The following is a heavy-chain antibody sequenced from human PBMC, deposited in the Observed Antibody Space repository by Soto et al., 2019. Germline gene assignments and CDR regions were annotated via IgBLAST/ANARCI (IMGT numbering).Heavy chain of an antibody. CDR1: GGSISSRSFY. V-gene: IGHV4-39*01. CDR3: ARLLYDRSGYYYFDC. D-gene: IGHD3-22*01. J-gene: IGHJ4*02. CDR2: IYYSGST. Sequence: PSETLSLTCTVSGGSISSRSFYWGWIRQPPGKGLEWIGSIYYSGSTYDNPSLKSRVTMSVDTSRNQFSLKLSSVTAADTAVYYCARLLYDRSGYYYFDCWGPGTLVTVSS.